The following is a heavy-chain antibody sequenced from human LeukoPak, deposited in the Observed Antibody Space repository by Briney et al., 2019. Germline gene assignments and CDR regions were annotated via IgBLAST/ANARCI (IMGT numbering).Heavy chain of an antibody. CDR3: ARAGYSRFVDDLDY. D-gene: IGHD1-26*01. CDR2: ISAYNGNT. J-gene: IGHJ4*02. Sequence: ASVKVSCKASGYIFTNYGINWVRQAPGQGLEWMGWISAYNGNTKYTQKLQDRVTITTDSSTSTDYMELKTLRSDDTAVYFCARAGYSRFVDDLDYWGQGTLVIVSS. V-gene: IGHV1-18*01. CDR1: GYIFTNYG.